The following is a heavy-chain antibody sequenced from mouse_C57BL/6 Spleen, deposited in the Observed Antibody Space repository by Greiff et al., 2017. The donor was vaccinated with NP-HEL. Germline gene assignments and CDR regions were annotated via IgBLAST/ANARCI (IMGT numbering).Heavy chain of an antibody. V-gene: IGHV5-17*01. J-gene: IGHJ1*03. CDR2: ISSGSSTI. D-gene: IGHD1-1*01. Sequence: EVQLVESGGGLVKPGGSLKLSCAASGFTFCDYGMHWVRQAPEKGLEWVSYISSGSSTIYYADTVKGRFTISRDNAKNTLFLQMTSLRSEDTAMYYCALLLVYFDVWGTGTTVTVSS. CDR1: GFTFCDYG. CDR3: ALLLVYFDV.